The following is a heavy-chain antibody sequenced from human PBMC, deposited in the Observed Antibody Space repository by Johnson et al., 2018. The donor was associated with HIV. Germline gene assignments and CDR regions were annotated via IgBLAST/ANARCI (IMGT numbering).Heavy chain of an antibody. J-gene: IGHJ3*02. Sequence: VQLVESGGGLVQPGGSLRLSCAASGFTFSNAWMSWVRQAPGKGLEWVGRIKSKTDGGTTDCAAPVKGRFTISRDDSKNTLYVQMNSLKIEDTAVYFCTTDSGSYQVWSVFDIWGQGTMVIVSS. V-gene: IGHV3-15*01. D-gene: IGHD1-26*01. CDR3: TTDSGSYQVWSVFDI. CDR2: IKSKTDGGTT. CDR1: GFTFSNAW.